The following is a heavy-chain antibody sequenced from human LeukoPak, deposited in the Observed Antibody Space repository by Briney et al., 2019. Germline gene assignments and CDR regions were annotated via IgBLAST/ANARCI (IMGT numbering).Heavy chain of an antibody. V-gene: IGHV1-18*01. CDR2: ISAYNGNT. CDR3: ARGPPAPATFLPSYGMDV. D-gene: IGHD2-2*01. CDR1: GYTFTSYG. J-gene: IGHJ6*02. Sequence: ASVKVSCKASGYTFTSYGISWVRQAPGQGLEWMGWISAYNGNTNYAQKLQGRVTMTTDTSTSTAYMELSSLRSEDTAVYYCARGPPAPATFLPSYGMDVWGQGTTVTVSS.